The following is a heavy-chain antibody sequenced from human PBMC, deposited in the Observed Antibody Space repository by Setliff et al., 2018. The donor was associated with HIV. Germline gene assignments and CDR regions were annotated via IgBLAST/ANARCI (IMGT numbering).Heavy chain of an antibody. J-gene: IGHJ6*03. Sequence: PSETLSLTCTVSGGSISSGGYYWSWIRQHPGKGPEWIGYIYYSGSTYYNPSLKSRVTISVDTSKNQFSLKLSSVTAADTAVYYCARDSRYYYYYMDVWGKGTTVTVSS. CDR1: GGSISSGGYY. V-gene: IGHV4-31*03. CDR2: IYYSGST. D-gene: IGHD1-1*01. CDR3: ARDSRYYYYYMDV.